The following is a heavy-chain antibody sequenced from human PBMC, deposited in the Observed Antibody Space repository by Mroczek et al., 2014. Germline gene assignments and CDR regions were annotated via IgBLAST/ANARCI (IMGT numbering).Heavy chain of an antibody. CDR3: AKDRGYCSGGSCYSDY. CDR2: ISGSGGST. J-gene: IGHJ4*02. D-gene: IGHD2-15*01. V-gene: IGHV3-23*04. CDR1: GFTFSSYA. Sequence: VQLVQSGGGLVQPGGSLRLSCAASGFTFSSYAMSWVRQAPGKGLEWVSAISGSGGSTYYADSVKGRFTISRDNSKNTLYLQMNSLRAEDTAVYYCAKDRGYCSGGSCYSDYWGQGTLVTVSS.